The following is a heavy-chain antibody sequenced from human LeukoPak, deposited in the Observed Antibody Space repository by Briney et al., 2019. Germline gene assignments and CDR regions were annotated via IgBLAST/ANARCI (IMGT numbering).Heavy chain of an antibody. V-gene: IGHV1-2*02. J-gene: IGHJ5*02. Sequence: ASVKVSCKASGYTFTGYYMHWVRQAPGQGLEWMGWINPNSGGTNYAQKFQGRVTMTRDTSISTAYMELSRLRSDDTAVYYCARGLGNYDILTGYRENWFDPWGQGTLVTVSS. CDR2: INPNSGGT. CDR1: GYTFTGYY. D-gene: IGHD3-9*01. CDR3: ARGLGNYDILTGYRENWFDP.